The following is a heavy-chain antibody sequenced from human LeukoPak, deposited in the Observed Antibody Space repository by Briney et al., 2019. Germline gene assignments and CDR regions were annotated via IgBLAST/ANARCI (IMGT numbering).Heavy chain of an antibody. CDR1: GFTFSSHW. CDR3: AHGTMYQLDY. V-gene: IGHV3-74*01. CDR2: INKDGSNT. Sequence: GGSLRLSCAASGFTFSSHWMHWVRQVPGKGLVWVSRINKDGSNTFYADSVKGRFTISRDNAKNTLYLQMNSLRAEDTAVYYCAHGTMYQLDYWGQGTLVTVSS. J-gene: IGHJ4*02. D-gene: IGHD2-2*01.